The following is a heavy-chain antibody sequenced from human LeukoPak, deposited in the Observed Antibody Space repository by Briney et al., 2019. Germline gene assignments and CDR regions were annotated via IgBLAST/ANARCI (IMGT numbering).Heavy chain of an antibody. Sequence: GGSLRLSCSASGLTPSSYWMSWVRQAPGKVLEWVSSIRSSSSYINYADSLKGRFTISRDNAKNSLYLQMNSLRAGDTALYYCARGMGPYFYVSRPIHYWGHGTLVIVSS. CDR2: IRSSSSYI. CDR3: ARGMGPYFYVSRPIHY. V-gene: IGHV3-21*04. J-gene: IGHJ4*01. D-gene: IGHD3-22*01. CDR1: GLTPSSYW.